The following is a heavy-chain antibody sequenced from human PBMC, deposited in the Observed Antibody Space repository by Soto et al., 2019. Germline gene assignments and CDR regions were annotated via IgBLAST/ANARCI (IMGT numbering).Heavy chain of an antibody. J-gene: IGHJ6*02. D-gene: IGHD1-26*01. CDR2: IKSKTDGRAT. Sequence: EVQVVESGGGLVKPGGSLRLSCAVSDFTFNNVWMNWVRQAPGKGLEWVGHIKSKTDGRATDYAAPVKGRFTISRDASKNKLYLQMSSLKAADTAVYYCTTGGRDYDYYGLDVWGQGTTVTVSS. CDR3: TTGGRDYDYYGLDV. CDR1: DFTFNNVW. V-gene: IGHV3-15*07.